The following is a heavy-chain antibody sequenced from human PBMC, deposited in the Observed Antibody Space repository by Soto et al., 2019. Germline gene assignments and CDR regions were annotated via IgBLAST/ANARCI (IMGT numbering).Heavy chain of an antibody. CDR3: ARGNFRSGSYFTLRAFDI. CDR2: IIPIFGTA. CDR1: GGTFSSYA. V-gene: IGHV1-69*13. Sequence: ASVKVSCKASGGTFSSYAISWVRQAPGQGLEWMGGIIPIFGTANYAQKFQGRVTITADESTSTAYMELSSLRSEDTAVYYCARGNFRSGSYFTLRAFDIWCKATIVTVSS. D-gene: IGHD1-26*01. J-gene: IGHJ3*02.